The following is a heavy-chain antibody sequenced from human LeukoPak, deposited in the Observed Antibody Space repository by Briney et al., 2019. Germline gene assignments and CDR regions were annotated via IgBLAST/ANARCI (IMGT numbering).Heavy chain of an antibody. CDR3: ARGGSFAVVNGGYNWFDP. CDR2: IYYSVRT. J-gene: IGHJ5*02. V-gene: IGHV4-59*01. D-gene: IGHD3-16*01. CDR1: GDSISTYY. Sequence: PSETLSLTCTVSGDSISTYYWSWIRQPPGRGLEWIGYIYYSVRTNYNPSLKSRVTISIDTSKNQFSLNLTSVTAADTAVYYCARGGSFAVVNGGYNWFDPWGQGTLVTVSS.